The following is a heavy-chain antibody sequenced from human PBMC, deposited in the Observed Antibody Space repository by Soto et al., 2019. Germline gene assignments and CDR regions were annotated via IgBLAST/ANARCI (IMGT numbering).Heavy chain of an antibody. CDR2: IKNKPNNYAT. CDR1: GFTFSDSA. Sequence: EVQLVESGGGLVQPGGSLKLSCAASGFTFSDSAIHWVRQASGKGLEWLGRIKNKPNNYATAYAASVKGRFTISRDDSKHTSFLLMNSPKAEDTAVYFCTRLGNAEGETMDVWGKGTTVTVSS. CDR3: TRLGNAEGETMDV. J-gene: IGHJ6*03. D-gene: IGHD1-26*01. V-gene: IGHV3-73*01.